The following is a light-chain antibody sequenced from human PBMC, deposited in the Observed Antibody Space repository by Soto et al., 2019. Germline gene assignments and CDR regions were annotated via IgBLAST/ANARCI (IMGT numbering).Light chain of an antibody. CDR3: QQYNNWPRT. CDR2: DAS. Sequence: EIVMTQSPATLSVSPGERVTLSCRARQSVGSNLAWYQQTPGQAPRVVIYDASTRATVIPARFSGSGSGTEFTLTISSLQSEDFAVYYCQQYNNWPRTFGQGTKVAIK. J-gene: IGKJ1*01. CDR1: QSVGSN. V-gene: IGKV3-15*01.